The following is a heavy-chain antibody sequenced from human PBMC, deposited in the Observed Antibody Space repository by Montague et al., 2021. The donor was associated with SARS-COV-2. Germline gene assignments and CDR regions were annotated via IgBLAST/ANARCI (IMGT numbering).Heavy chain of an antibody. CDR2: TYYRSKWYN. D-gene: IGHD2-2*03. V-gene: IGHV6-1*01. Sequence: GASLPSDSLSWHWLRQSPSRGLEWLASTYYRSKWYNDSAPSVSGRATVKPDTSRNQFSLHLDSVTPEDTALYFCARKMDSSFDVWGKGTMVIVSS. J-gene: IGHJ3*01. CDR1: GASLPSDSLS. CDR3: ARKMDSSFDV.